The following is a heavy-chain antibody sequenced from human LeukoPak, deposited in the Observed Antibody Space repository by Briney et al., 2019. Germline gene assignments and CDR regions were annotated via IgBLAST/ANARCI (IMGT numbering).Heavy chain of an antibody. CDR2: IRYDGSNK. D-gene: IGHD2-2*02. V-gene: IGHV3-30*02. CDR3: AKIPAARYCSSTSCYIGDY. Sequence: GGSLRLSCAASGFTFSSYGMHWVRQAPGKGLEWVAFIRYDGSNKYYADSVKGRFTISRDNSKNTLYLQMNSLRAEDTAVYYCAKIPAARYCSSTSCYIGDYWGQGTLVTVSS. CDR1: GFTFSSYG. J-gene: IGHJ4*02.